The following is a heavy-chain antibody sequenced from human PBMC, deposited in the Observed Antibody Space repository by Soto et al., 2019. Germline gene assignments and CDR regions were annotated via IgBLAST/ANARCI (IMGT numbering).Heavy chain of an antibody. V-gene: IGHV3-23*01. CDR1: GFSFGSYA. J-gene: IGHJ4*02. CDR2: ISGSDGKT. D-gene: IGHD3-3*01. Sequence: LRLSCVASGFSFGSYALTWVRQSPGKGLEWVSTISGSDGKTFYADAVKGRFSISRDISQSTLYLQMNSLRADDTAIYYCARWSYLDYWGQGTRVTVSS. CDR3: ARWSYLDY.